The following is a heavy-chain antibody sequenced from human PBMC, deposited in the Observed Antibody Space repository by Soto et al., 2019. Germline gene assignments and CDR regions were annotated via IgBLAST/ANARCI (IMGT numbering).Heavy chain of an antibody. Sequence: PSETLSLTCTVSGGSFSSGDYCWSWIRQPPGKGLEWIGYIYYTGSTYYNPSLESRVTISIDTSKNQFSLKLSSVTAADTAVYYCARVKVTYRPMDYWGQGTLVTVSS. CDR3: ARVKVTYRPMDY. V-gene: IGHV4-30-4*01. CDR2: IYYTGST. D-gene: IGHD2-21*02. J-gene: IGHJ4*02. CDR1: GGSFSSGDYC.